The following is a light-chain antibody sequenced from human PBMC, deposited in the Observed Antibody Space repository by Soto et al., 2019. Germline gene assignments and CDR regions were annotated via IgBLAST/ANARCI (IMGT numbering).Light chain of an antibody. CDR1: QSISSH. CDR3: KQRPTWPLT. CDR2: DAS. Sequence: EIVLTQSPATLSLSPGERATLSCRASQSISSHLAWYQQKPGQAPRLLIYDASNRATGIPARFSGSGSGTDFTLTINGLEPEDFAVYYWKQRPTWPLTFGGGTKVEIK. J-gene: IGKJ4*01. V-gene: IGKV3-11*01.